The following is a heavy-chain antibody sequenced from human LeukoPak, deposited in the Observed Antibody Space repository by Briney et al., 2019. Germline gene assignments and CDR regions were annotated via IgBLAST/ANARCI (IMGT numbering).Heavy chain of an antibody. D-gene: IGHD3-3*01. CDR3: ARGGTIRFDY. CDR1: GFSFRNYW. Sequence: PGGSLRLSCAASGFSFRNYWMSWVRQAPGKGLEWVANIKQDGSEKYYVDSVKGRFTISRDNAKNSLYLQMNSLRAEDTAVYYCARGGTIRFDYWGQGTLVTVSS. V-gene: IGHV3-7*05. CDR2: IKQDGSEK. J-gene: IGHJ4*02.